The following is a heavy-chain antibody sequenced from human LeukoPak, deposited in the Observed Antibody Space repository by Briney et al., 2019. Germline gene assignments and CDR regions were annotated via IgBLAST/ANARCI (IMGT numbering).Heavy chain of an antibody. D-gene: IGHD3-10*01. J-gene: IGHJ5*02. V-gene: IGHV1-2*02. CDR3: ARGGSGSYFSWLDP. CDR1: GYTFIGYY. Sequence: ASVKVSCKASGYTFIGYYMHWVRQAPGQGLECMGWINPNSGGTNYAQKFQGRVTMTRDTSISTAYMELSRLRSDDTAVYYCARGGSGSYFSWLDPWGQGTLVTVSS. CDR2: INPNSGGT.